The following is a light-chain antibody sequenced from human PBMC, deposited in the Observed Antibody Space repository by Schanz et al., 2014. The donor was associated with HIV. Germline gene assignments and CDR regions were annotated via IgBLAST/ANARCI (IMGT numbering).Light chain of an antibody. CDR3: QQYNTLSRT. CDR2: EAS. V-gene: IGKV1-5*03. Sequence: DVQMTQSPSTLSASVGDRVTITCRATQSISPWLAWYQQKPGKAPKLLINEASSLQSGVPSRFSDSGSGTEFTLTISGLQPDDFATYYCQQYNTLSRTFVPGTKVE. J-gene: IGKJ1*01. CDR1: QSISPW.